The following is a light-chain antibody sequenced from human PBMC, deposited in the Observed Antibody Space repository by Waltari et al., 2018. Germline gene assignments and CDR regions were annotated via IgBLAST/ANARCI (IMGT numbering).Light chain of an antibody. Sequence: LTQSPSLSGTPGQRATISCSVDIYNIGINPVNWYQQFPREAPRGVMTATNGLSAGSPDRCSGAKSGDSASWTISGVLLEDESDFYCGACDDKVKAWLFGGGTTVTVL. J-gene: IGLJ2*01. CDR3: GACDDKVKAWL. CDR2: ATN. CDR1: IYNIGINP. V-gene: IGLV1-44*01.